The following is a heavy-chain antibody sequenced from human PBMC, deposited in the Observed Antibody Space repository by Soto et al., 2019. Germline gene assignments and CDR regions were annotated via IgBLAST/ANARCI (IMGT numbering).Heavy chain of an antibody. D-gene: IGHD3-22*01. CDR2: ISHDGGSE. J-gene: IGHJ1*01. V-gene: IGHV3-30*04. Sequence: QVHLVEYGGGVVQPGRSLRLSCAASGFTFNNYVMHWVRQAPGKGLEWVAGISHDGGSEHYADSVKGRFTISRDNSKNTLNLQMNSLRAEDTAVYYCAREDESSGHAGTFQHWGQGTLVTVSS. CDR1: GFTFNNYV. CDR3: AREDESSGHAGTFQH.